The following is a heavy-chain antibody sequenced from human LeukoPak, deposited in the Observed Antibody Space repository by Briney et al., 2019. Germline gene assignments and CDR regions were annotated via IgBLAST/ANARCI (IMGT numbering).Heavy chain of an antibody. D-gene: IGHD2-2*01. CDR2: IIPILGTA. CDR1: GGTFSSYA. J-gene: IGHJ6*02. CDR3: ARDWPPTPIIVVVPAAIYGMDV. Sequence: ASVKVSCKASGGTFSSYAISWVRQAPGQGLEWMGGIIPILGTANYAQKFQGRVTITADEYTSTAYMELSSLRSEDTAVYYCARDWPPTPIIVVVPAAIYGMDVWGQGTTVTVSS. V-gene: IGHV1-69*01.